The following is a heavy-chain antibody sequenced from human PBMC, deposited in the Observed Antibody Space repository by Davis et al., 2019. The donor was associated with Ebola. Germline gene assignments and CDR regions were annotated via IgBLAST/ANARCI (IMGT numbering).Heavy chain of an antibody. D-gene: IGHD2-2*01. CDR1: EFTFSSYS. V-gene: IGHV3-7*01. J-gene: IGHJ6*02. CDR3: ATGLPAARVYYYGMDV. CDR2: IKQDGSEK. Sequence: GESLKISCAASEFTFSSYSMSWVRQAPGKGLEWVANIKQDGSEKYYVDSVKGRFTISRDNAKNSLYLQMNSLRAEDTAVYYCATGLPAARVYYYGMDVWGQGTTVTVSS.